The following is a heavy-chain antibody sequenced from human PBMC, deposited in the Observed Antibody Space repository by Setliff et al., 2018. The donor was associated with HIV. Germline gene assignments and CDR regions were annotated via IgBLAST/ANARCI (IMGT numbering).Heavy chain of an antibody. CDR2: MNPDSGNT. V-gene: IGHV1-8*02. D-gene: IGHD2-21*01. J-gene: IGHJ3*02. CDR3: ARGSMSMVMFILVSAFDI. CDR1: GSSFTTHD. Sequence: SVKVSCKASGSSFTTHDINWVRQSPGQGLEWMGWMNPDSGNTFYAQKFKGRVTMTRDTSTNTAYMELSSLTSDDTAVYFCARGSMSMVMFILVSAFDIWGQGTLVTVSS.